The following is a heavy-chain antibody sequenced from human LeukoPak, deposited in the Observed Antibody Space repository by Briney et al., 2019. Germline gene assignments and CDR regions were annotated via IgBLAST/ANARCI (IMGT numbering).Heavy chain of an antibody. J-gene: IGHJ4*02. CDR2: INPSGGST. D-gene: IGHD5-18*01. V-gene: IGHV1-46*01. CDR1: GYSFTSHY. CDR3: VQLPHY. Sequence: ASVKVSCKAPGYSFTSHYLHWVRQAPGQGLDWMGIINPSGGSTTYAQKFQGRVTMTRDTSTSTAYMELSSLRSEDTAVYYCVQLPHYWGQGTLVTVSS.